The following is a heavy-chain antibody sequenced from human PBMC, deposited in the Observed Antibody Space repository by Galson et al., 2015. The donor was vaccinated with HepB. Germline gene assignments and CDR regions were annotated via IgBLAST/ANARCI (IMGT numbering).Heavy chain of an antibody. Sequence: SLRLSCAASGFTFSSYAMHWVRQAPGKGLEWVAVISYDGSNKYYADSVKGRFTISRDNSKNTLYLQMNSLRAEGTAVYYCARDSGSYKGYFQHWGQGTLVTVSS. CDR2: ISYDGSNK. D-gene: IGHD1-26*01. CDR3: ARDSGSYKGYFQH. CDR1: GFTFSSYA. J-gene: IGHJ1*01. V-gene: IGHV3-30*04.